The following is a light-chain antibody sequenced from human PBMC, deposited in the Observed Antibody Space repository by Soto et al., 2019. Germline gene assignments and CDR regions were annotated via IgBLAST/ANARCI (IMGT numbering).Light chain of an antibody. CDR3: QQYNSYWT. V-gene: IGKV1-5*03. CDR1: QSLSSW. Sequence: DIQMTQSPSTLSASVGDRVTITCRASQSLSSWLAWYQQKPGKAPKLLIYKASSLASGVPSRFSGSGSGAEFTLTISSLRPDDFATYYCQQYNSYWTFGQGTKVEIK. J-gene: IGKJ1*01. CDR2: KAS.